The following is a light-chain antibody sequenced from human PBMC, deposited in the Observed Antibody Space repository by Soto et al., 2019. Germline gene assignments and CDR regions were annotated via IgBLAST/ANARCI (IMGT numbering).Light chain of an antibody. CDR1: QGISSY. Sequence: DIQLTQSPSFLSASVGDRVTITCRASQGISSYLAWYQQKPGKAPKLLIYAASTLQSGVPSRFSGSGSGTDVTLTISSLQPEDVATYYCQQLDSYPRTFGQGTKVDNK. CDR3: QQLDSYPRT. V-gene: IGKV1-9*01. J-gene: IGKJ1*01. CDR2: AAS.